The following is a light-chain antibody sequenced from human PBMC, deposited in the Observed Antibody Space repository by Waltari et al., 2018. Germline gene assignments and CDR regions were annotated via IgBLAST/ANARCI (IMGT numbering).Light chain of an antibody. J-gene: IGKJ4*01. CDR1: QSVLYSSNNKNY. CDR2: WAS. V-gene: IGKV4-1*01. Sequence: DIVMTQSPDSLAVSLGERATINCKSSQSVLYSSNNKNYLAWHKQKPGQPPKLLIYWASTRESGVPDRFSGSGSGTDFTLTISSLQAEDVAVYYCQQYYSTPLTFGGGTKVEIK. CDR3: QQYYSTPLT.